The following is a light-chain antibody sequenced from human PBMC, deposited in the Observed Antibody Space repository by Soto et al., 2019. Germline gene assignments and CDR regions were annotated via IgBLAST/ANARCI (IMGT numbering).Light chain of an antibody. V-gene: IGKV1-12*01. CDR1: QGISSW. J-gene: IGKJ1*01. CDR2: GAS. CDR3: QQANSFPWT. Sequence: DIQMTQSPSSVSASVGDRVTITCRASQGISSWLAWHQQKPGKAPKLLIYGASTLPSGVPSRFSGSGSGTDFNLTISSLQPEDFATYYCQQANSFPWTCGQGTKVEIK.